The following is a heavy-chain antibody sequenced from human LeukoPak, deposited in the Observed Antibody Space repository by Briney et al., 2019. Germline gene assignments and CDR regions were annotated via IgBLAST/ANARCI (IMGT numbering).Heavy chain of an antibody. CDR2: IYYSGSS. CDR1: GGSVSSGSYY. Sequence: SETLSLTCTVSGGSVSSGSYYWSWIRQPPGKGLEWIGFIYYSGSSNYNPSLKSRVTISVDTSKNQFSLKLSSVTAADTAVYYCARHHNYYYGMDVWGQGTTVTVSS. CDR3: ARHHNYYYGMDV. J-gene: IGHJ6*02. V-gene: IGHV4-61*01.